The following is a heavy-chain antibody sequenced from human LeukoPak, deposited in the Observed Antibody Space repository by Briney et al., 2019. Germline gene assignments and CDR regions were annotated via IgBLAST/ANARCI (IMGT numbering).Heavy chain of an antibody. CDR3: ATHPLRYCSSTSCKGSFDY. CDR1: GYTLTELS. CDR2: FDPEDGET. V-gene: IGHV1-24*01. Sequence: ASVKVSCKVSGYTLTELSMHWVRQAPGKGLEWMGGFDPEDGETIYAQKFQGRVTMTEDTSTDTAYMELSSLRSEDTAVYYCATHPLRYCSSTSCKGSFDYWGQGTLVTVSS. D-gene: IGHD2-2*01. J-gene: IGHJ4*02.